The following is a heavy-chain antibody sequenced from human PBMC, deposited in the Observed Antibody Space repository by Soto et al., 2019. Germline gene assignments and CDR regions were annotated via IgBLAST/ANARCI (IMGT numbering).Heavy chain of an antibody. V-gene: IGHV4-4*02. D-gene: IGHD3-10*01. Sequence: SETLSLTCAVSGGSISSSNWWSWVRQPPGKGLEWIGEIYHSGSTSYNPSLKSRVTISVDKSKNQFSLKLSSVTAADTAVYYCARCYGSGSSYYYYYGMDVWGQGTTVTVSS. J-gene: IGHJ6*02. CDR2: IYHSGST. CDR1: GGSISSSNW. CDR3: ARCYGSGSSYYYYYGMDV.